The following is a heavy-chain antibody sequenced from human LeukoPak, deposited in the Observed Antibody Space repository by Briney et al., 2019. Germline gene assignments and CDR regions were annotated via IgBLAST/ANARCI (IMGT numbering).Heavy chain of an antibody. V-gene: IGHV4-38-2*02. CDR1: GYSISSGYY. J-gene: IGHJ3*02. CDR2: IYYSGST. D-gene: IGHD3-3*01. Sequence: SETLSLTCTVSGYSISSGYYWGWIRQPPGKGLEWIGSIYYSGSTYYNPSLKSRVTISVDTSKNQFSLKLSSVTAADTAVYYCARRLDYDSYAFDIWGQGTMVTVSS. CDR3: ARRLDYDSYAFDI.